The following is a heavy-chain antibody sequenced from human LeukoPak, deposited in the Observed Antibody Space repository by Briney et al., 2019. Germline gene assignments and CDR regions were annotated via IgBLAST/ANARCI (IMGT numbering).Heavy chain of an antibody. V-gene: IGHV4-4*07. Sequence: SETLSLTCTVSGGSISSYYWSWIRQPAGKGLEWIGRIYTSGSTNYNPSLKSRVTMSVDTSKNQFSLKLSSVTAADTAVYYCARGSEYSSGWYTSNWFDPWGQGTLVTVSS. CDR2: IYTSGST. D-gene: IGHD6-19*01. J-gene: IGHJ5*02. CDR3: ARGSEYSSGWYTSNWFDP. CDR1: GGSISSYY.